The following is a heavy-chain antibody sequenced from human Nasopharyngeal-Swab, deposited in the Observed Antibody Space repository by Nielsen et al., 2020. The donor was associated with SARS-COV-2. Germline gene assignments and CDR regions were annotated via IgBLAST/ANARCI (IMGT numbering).Heavy chain of an antibody. Sequence: GESLKISCAASGFTFSSYSMNWVRQAPGKGLEWVSSISSSSSYIYYADSVKGRFTISRDNAKNSLYLQVNSLRAEDTAVYYCASLGGGFRDNWGQGTLVTVSS. D-gene: IGHD3-10*01. J-gene: IGHJ4*02. V-gene: IGHV3-21*01. CDR2: ISSSSSYI. CDR1: GFTFSSYS. CDR3: ASLGGGFRDN.